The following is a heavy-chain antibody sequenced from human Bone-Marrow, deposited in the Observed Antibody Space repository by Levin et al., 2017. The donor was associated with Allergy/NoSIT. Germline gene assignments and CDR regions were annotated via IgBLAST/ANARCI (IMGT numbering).Heavy chain of an antibody. J-gene: IGHJ4*02. V-gene: IGHV3-7*03. Sequence: GGSLRLSCAASEFTFSSYWMNWVRQAPGKGLEWVANIKQDGSEKYYVDSVKGRFTISRDNAKNSLYLQMNSLRAEDTAVYYCARAITVFGVVTDLFDYWGQGTLVTVSS. CDR3: ARAITVFGVVTDLFDY. CDR1: EFTFSSYW. D-gene: IGHD3-3*01. CDR2: IKQDGSEK.